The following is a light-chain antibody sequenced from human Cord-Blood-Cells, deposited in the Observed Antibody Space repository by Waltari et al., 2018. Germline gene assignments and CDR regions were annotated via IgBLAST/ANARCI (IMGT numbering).Light chain of an antibody. Sequence: NFMLTQPHSVSESPGKTVTISCTRSSGSIASNYVQWYQERPGSSPTTVIYEDNQRPSGVPDRCSGSIDSSSNSASLTISGLKTEDEADDYCQSYDSSNLVFGGGTKLTVL. CDR3: QSYDSSNLV. J-gene: IGLJ3*02. CDR1: SGSIASNY. CDR2: EDN. V-gene: IGLV6-57*01.